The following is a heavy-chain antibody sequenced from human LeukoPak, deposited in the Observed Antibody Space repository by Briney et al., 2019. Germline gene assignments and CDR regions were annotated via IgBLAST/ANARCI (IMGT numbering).Heavy chain of an antibody. D-gene: IGHD1-26*01. V-gene: IGHV4-4*07. J-gene: IGHJ5*02. CDR1: GGSISSYY. CDR3: ARELVGATLENWFDP. Sequence: SETLSLTCTVSGGSISSYYWSWIRQPAGKGLEWIGRIYTSGSTNYNPSLKSRVTMSVDTSKSQFSLKLSSVTAADTAVYYCARELVGATLENWFDPWGQGTLVTVSS. CDR2: IYTSGST.